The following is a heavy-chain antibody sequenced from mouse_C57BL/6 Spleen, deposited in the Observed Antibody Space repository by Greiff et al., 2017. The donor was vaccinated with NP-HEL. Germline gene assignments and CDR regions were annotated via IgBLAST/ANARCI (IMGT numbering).Heavy chain of an antibody. Sequence: VKLMESGPELVKPGASVKISCKASGYSFTSYYIHWVKQRPGQGLEWIGWIYPGSGNTKYNEKFKGKATLTADTSSSTAYMQLSSLTSEDSAVYYCAPYYPYGGYWGQGTTLTVSS. D-gene: IGHD2-9*01. CDR3: APYYPYGGY. V-gene: IGHV1-66*01. CDR2: IYPGSGNT. CDR1: GYSFTSYY. J-gene: IGHJ2*01.